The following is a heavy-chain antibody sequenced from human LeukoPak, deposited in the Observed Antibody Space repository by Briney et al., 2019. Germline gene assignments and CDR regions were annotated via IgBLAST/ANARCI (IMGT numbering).Heavy chain of an antibody. CDR3: ARGRGSYSFDY. CDR2: INPNSGVT. D-gene: IGHD3-16*01. CDR1: GYTFTGYY. V-gene: IGHV1-2*07. J-gene: IGHJ4*02. Sequence: ASVKVSYKASGYTFTGYYMFWVRQAPGQGLEWMGWINPNSGVTNCAHKFQGRVTMTRDTSISTAYMEVSSLRSDDTAVYFCARGRGSYSFDYWGQGTLVTVSS.